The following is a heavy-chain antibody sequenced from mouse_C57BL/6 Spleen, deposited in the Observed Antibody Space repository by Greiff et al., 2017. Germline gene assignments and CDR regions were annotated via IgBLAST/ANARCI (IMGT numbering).Heavy chain of an antibody. CDR3: ARTGLDY. Sequence: EVKLMESGGGLVKPGGSLKLSCAASGFTFSDYGMHWVRQAPETGLEWVAYISSGSSTLYYADTVKGRFTISRDNAKNTLFLQMNSLRAEDTAMYYCARTGLDYWGQGTTLTVSS. CDR2: ISSGSSTL. CDR1: GFTFSDYG. V-gene: IGHV5-17*01. D-gene: IGHD4-1*01. J-gene: IGHJ2*01.